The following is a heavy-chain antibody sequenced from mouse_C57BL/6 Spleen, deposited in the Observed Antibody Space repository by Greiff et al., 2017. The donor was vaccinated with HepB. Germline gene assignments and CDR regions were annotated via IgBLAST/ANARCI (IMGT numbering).Heavy chain of an antibody. CDR3: ARGDGNPYYAMDY. Sequence: QVQLQQPGAELVMPGASVKLSCKASGYTFTSYWMHWVKQRPGQGLEWIGEIDPSDSYTNYNQKFKGKSTLTVAKSSSTAYMQLRSLTSEDSAVYYCARGDGNPYYAMDYWGQGTSVTVSS. CDR2: IDPSDSYT. CDR1: GYTFTSYW. V-gene: IGHV1-69*01. J-gene: IGHJ4*01. D-gene: IGHD2-1*01.